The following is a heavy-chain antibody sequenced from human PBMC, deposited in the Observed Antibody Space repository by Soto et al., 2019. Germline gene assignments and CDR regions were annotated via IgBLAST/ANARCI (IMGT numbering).Heavy chain of an antibody. Sequence: EVHLVESGGGLVQTGGSLRLSCAIFESTVSRDWMNWVRQAPGKGLEWVAHINQDGSEKYYVDSVKGRFTISRDNAKKELYLQLNSLGPADTALYYCSGGVGDAFWGQGTLVTVSS. D-gene: IGHD1-26*01. J-gene: IGHJ4*02. CDR2: INQDGSEK. CDR3: SGGVGDAF. V-gene: IGHV3-7*04. CDR1: ESTVSRDW.